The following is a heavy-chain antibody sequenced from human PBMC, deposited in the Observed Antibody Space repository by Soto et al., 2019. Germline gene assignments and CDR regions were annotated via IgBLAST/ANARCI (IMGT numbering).Heavy chain of an antibody. CDR1: GGSISSYY. J-gene: IGHJ4*02. Sequence: SETLSLTCTVSGGSISSYYWSWIRQPPGKGLEWIGYIYYSGSTNYNPSLKTRVTISVDTSKNQLSLKLSSVTAADTAVYYCARQALTTSIDQLQPVDYWGQGTLVTVSS. CDR3: ARQALTTSIDQLQPVDY. D-gene: IGHD2-2*01. CDR2: IYYSGST. V-gene: IGHV4-59*08.